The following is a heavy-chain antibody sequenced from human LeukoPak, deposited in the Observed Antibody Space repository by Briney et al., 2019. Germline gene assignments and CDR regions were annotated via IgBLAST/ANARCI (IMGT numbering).Heavy chain of an antibody. D-gene: IGHD3-16*02. CDR3: AKDVIRTLYGDYFYYGMDV. CDR1: GFSFSIYS. CDR2: ISGNGDVT. J-gene: IGHJ6*02. V-gene: IGHV3-23*01. Sequence: GGSLRLSCAASGFSFSIYSLNWVRQAPGKGLECVSTISGNGDVTYYADSVKGRFTVSRDNSGNMLYLQMISLRADDSALYYCAKDVIRTLYGDYFYYGMDVRGQGTTVTVSS.